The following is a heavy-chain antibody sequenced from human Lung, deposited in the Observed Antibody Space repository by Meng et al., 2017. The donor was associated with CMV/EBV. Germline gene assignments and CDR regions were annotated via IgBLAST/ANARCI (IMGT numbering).Heavy chain of an antibody. D-gene: IGHD4-11*01. J-gene: IGHJ4*02. Sequence: SCAATGFVFSDYYMSWIRQATGKGLECVSHISNSGINIYYADSVKGRFTISRDNAKNLLYLQMSSLSAEDTAVYYCARDDYTDYFDYWGQGTLVTVSS. CDR3: ARDDYTDYFDY. CDR2: ISNSGINI. V-gene: IGHV3-11*01. CDR1: GFVFSDYY.